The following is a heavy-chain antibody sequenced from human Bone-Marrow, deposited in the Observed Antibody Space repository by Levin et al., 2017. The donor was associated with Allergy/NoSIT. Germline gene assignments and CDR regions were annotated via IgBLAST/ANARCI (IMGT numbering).Heavy chain of an antibody. J-gene: IGHJ4*02. CDR1: GFTFRNSA. CDR2: ISGRGGST. D-gene: IGHD3-10*01. Sequence: ETLSLTCAASGFTFRNSAMSWVRQAPGKGLEWISSISGRGGSTSYADSVKGRFTISRDNSNDTLYLHLNGLRVEDTAIYYCANQLTLVRVAPFDSWGQGTLVSVSS. V-gene: IGHV3-23*01. CDR3: ANQLTLVRVAPFDS.